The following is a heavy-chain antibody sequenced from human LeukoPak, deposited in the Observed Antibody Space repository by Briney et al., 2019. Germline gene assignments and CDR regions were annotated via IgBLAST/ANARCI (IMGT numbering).Heavy chain of an antibody. V-gene: IGHV1-2*02. CDR1: GYTFTCYY. Sequence: ASVKVSCKASGYTFTCYYIHWVRQAPGQGLEWMGWINPNSGGTNNAQKIQGRVTMTSDTSISTAYMELSRLRSDDTAVYYCASSSGSYYPLYYYYYHMDVWGNGTTVTVSS. CDR2: INPNSGGT. CDR3: ASSSGSYYPLYYYYYHMDV. D-gene: IGHD1-26*01. J-gene: IGHJ6*03.